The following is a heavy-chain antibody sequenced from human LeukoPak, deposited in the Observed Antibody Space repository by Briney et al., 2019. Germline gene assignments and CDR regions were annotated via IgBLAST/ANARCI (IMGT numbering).Heavy chain of an antibody. J-gene: IGHJ4*02. Sequence: PGGSLRLSCAASGFTFSRHWMHWVRQAPGKGLVWISRINSDASDTNYADFVKGRFTISRDNAKNSLYLQMNSLRAEDTAIYYCTRVGYIDEGIDYWGQGTLVTVSS. CDR2: INSDASDT. CDR3: TRVGYIDEGIDY. CDR1: GFTFSRHW. V-gene: IGHV3-74*01. D-gene: IGHD5-24*01.